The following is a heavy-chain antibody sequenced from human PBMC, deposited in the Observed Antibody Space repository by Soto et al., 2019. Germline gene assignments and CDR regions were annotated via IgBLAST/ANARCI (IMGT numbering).Heavy chain of an antibody. CDR1: GFTFSSYA. D-gene: IGHD3-22*01. V-gene: IGHV3-23*01. CDR2: ISGSGGST. Sequence: GGSLSLSCAASGFTFSSYAVSWVRQAPGKGLEWVSAISGSGGSTYYADSVKGRFTISRDNTKNTLYLQMNSLRAEDTAVYYCAKLGYYDSSGYYDYWGQGTLVTVSS. CDR3: AKLGYYDSSGYYDY. J-gene: IGHJ4*02.